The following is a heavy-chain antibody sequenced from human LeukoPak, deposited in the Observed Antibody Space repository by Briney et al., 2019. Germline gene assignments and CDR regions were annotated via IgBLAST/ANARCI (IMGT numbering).Heavy chain of an antibody. J-gene: IGHJ4*02. CDR1: GGSISSYY. CDR2: IYTSGST. V-gene: IGHV4-4*07. D-gene: IGHD3-22*01. Sequence: PSETLSLSCTITGGSISSYYWSWIRQPAGKGLEWIGRIYTSGSTNYNPSLKSRVTMSVDTSKNQFSRKLSSVTAADMAVYYCARSQGYYDSSGYRWLDSWGQGTLVTVSS. CDR3: ARSQGYYDSSGYRWLDS.